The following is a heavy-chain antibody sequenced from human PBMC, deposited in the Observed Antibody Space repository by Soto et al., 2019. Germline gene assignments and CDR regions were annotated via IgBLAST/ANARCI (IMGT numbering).Heavy chain of an antibody. CDR3: AKNPMVDTAMDDDY. V-gene: IGHV3-30*18. Sequence: QVQLVESGGGVVQPERSLRLSCAASGFNVSSYGMHWVRQAPGKGLEWVAVISYDGGNRYYADSVKGRFTISRDNSKNKLYLQMNSLRVEYTAVYYCAKNPMVDTAMDDDYCGQGTLVTVSS. J-gene: IGHJ4*02. D-gene: IGHD5-18*01. CDR2: ISYDGGNR. CDR1: GFNVSSYG.